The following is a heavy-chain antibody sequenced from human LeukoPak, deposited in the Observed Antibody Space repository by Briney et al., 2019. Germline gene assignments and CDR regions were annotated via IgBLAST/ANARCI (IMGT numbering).Heavy chain of an antibody. Sequence: PSETLSLTCTVSGGSISTHYWSWIRQPPGKRLEWIGYIYYTGTTNYNPSLKSRATLSIDTSENQFSLKLSSVTAAGTALYYCARYIRSGDYYMDVWGKGTTVTVSS. D-gene: IGHD3-3*01. J-gene: IGHJ6*03. CDR2: IYYTGTT. CDR3: ARYIRSGDYYMDV. V-gene: IGHV4-59*11. CDR1: GGSISTHY.